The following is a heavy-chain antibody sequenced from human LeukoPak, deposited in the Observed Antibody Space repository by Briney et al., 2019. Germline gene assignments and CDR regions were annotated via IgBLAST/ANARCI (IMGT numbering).Heavy chain of an antibody. V-gene: IGHV3-9*03. CDR3: AKDMASSYSYGFDY. CDR2: ISWNSGSI. J-gene: IGHJ4*02. Sequence: GGSLRLSCAASGFTFDDYAMHWVRQAPGKGLEWVSGISWNSGSIGYADSVKGRFTISRDNAKNSLYLQMNSLRAEDMALYYCAKDMASSYSYGFDYWGQGTLVTVSP. CDR1: GFTFDDYA. D-gene: IGHD5-18*01.